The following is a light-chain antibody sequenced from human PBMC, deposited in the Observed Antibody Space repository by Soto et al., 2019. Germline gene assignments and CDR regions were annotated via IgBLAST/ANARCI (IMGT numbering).Light chain of an antibody. V-gene: IGKV3-20*01. J-gene: IGKJ2*01. CDR3: QQYDNSLYT. CDR1: QSVSSTY. CDR2: VAS. Sequence: EIVLTQSPGTLSLSPGERVTLSCRSSQSVSSTYLAWYQQKPGQAPRLLIYVASSRATGIPDRFSGSGSGTDFTLTISRLEPEDFAVYNCQQYDNSLYTFGQGTKLEIK.